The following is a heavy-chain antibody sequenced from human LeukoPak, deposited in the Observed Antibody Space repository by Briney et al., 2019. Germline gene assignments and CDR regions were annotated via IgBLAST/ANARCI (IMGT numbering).Heavy chain of an antibody. Sequence: SETLSLTCAVYGGSFSGYYWSWIRQPPGKGLEWIGEINHSGSTNYNPSLKSRVTISADTSKNQFSLKLSSVTAADTAVYYCARFGDYGGTDYWGQGTLVTVSS. V-gene: IGHV4-34*01. CDR1: GGSFSGYY. J-gene: IGHJ4*02. D-gene: IGHD4-23*01. CDR3: ARFGDYGGTDY. CDR2: INHSGST.